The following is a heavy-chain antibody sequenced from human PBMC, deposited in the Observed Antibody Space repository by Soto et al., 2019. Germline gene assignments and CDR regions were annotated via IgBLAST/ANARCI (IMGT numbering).Heavy chain of an antibody. D-gene: IGHD3-3*01. CDR2: IYYSGST. CDR1: GGSISSYY. J-gene: IGHJ4*02. V-gene: IGHV4-59*01. Sequence: SETVPRTCKVCGGSISSYYWSWIRQTQGKGLEWIGYIYYSGSTNYNPSLKSRVTISVDTSKNQFSLKLSSVTAADTAVYYCARVSRNRFLEWQPIDYWGQGTLVTVSS. CDR3: ARVSRNRFLEWQPIDY.